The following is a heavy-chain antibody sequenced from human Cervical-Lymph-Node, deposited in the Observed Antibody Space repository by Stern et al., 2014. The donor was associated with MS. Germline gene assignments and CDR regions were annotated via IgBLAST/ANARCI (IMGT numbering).Heavy chain of an antibody. CDR1: ENTFTGYY. J-gene: IGHJ4*02. CDR3: ARISLGSGIDY. V-gene: IGHV1-2*02. D-gene: IGHD1-26*01. Sequence: QVQLVQSGAEVKQPGASMKVTCKASENTFTGYYINWVRQAPCQGLEWMGWINPNSGATNYAQRFQDRVSLTSDTSNTLAYMELDRLTSDDTAVYYCARISLGSGIDYWGQGSLVTVSS. CDR2: INPNSGAT.